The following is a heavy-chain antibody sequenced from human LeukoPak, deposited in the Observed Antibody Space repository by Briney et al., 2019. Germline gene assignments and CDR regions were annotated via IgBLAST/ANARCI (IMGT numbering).Heavy chain of an antibody. D-gene: IGHD3-22*01. V-gene: IGHV3-23*01. CDR3: ARDYGDSSGYYLFDY. Sequence: GGSLRLSCAVSGITLSNYGMTWVRQAPGKGLEWVAGISGSGGSTNYADSVKGRFTISRDNAKNSLYLQMNSLRAEDTAVYYCARDYGDSSGYYLFDYWGQGTLVTVSS. CDR2: ISGSGGST. CDR1: GITLSNYG. J-gene: IGHJ4*02.